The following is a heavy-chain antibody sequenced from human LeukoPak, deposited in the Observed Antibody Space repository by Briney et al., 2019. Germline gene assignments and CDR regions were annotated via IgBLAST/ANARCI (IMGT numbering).Heavy chain of an antibody. CDR1: GFTYSSYA. Sequence: HPGGSLRLSCAASGFTYSSYAMSWVRQAPGKGLEWVSAISGGGGSTYYADSVKGRFTISRDNSKNTLYLQMNSLRAEDTAVYYCAKWVYYDFWSGYPNGRFDYWGQGTLVTVSS. J-gene: IGHJ4*02. CDR3: AKWVYYDFWSGYPNGRFDY. V-gene: IGHV3-23*01. D-gene: IGHD3-3*01. CDR2: ISGGGGST.